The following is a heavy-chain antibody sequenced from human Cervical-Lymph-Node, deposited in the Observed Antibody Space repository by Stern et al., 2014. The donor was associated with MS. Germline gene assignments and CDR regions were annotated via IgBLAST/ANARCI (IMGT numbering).Heavy chain of an antibody. D-gene: IGHD2-15*01. CDR1: GFTFSSYW. J-gene: IGHJ3*02. V-gene: IGHV3-7*01. CDR3: ARPLPRWGGSARDAFDI. Sequence: EVQLVQSGGGLVQPGGSLRLSCAASGFTFSSYWMSWVRQAPGKGLEWVANIKQDGSEKYYVDSVKGRFTISRDNAKNSLYLQMNSLRAEDTAVYYCARPLPRWGGSARDAFDIWGQGTMVTVSS. CDR2: IKQDGSEK.